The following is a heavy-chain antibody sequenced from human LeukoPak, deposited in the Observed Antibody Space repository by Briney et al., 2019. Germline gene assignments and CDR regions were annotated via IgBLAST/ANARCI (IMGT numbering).Heavy chain of an antibody. CDR2: IYSGGST. CDR1: GFTVSSNH. V-gene: IGHV3-53*01. CDR3: AKDGVGATGTHFDY. D-gene: IGHD1-26*01. J-gene: IGHJ4*02. Sequence: PGGSLRLSCAASGFTVSSNHMSWVRQAPGKGLEWVSLIYSGGSTYYADSVKGRFTISRDNSKNTLYLQMSSLRAEDTAVYYCAKDGVGATGTHFDYWGQGTLVTVSS.